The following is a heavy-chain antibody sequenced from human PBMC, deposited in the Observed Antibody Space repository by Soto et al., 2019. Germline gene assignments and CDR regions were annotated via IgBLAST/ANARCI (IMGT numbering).Heavy chain of an antibody. CDR1: GFSFSSYS. V-gene: IGHV3-48*02. CDR2: ISSSSSTI. J-gene: IGHJ6*02. D-gene: IGHD3-22*01. Sequence: GGSLRLSFAASGFSFSSYSMNWVRQAPGKGLEWVSYISSSSSTIYYADSVKGRFTISRDNAKNSLYLQMNSLRDEDTAVYYCARGVHYDPILNSVGMDVWGQGTRVTVS. CDR3: ARGVHYDPILNSVGMDV.